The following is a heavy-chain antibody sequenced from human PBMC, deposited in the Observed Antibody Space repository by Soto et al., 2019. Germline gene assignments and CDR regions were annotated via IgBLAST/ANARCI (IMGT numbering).Heavy chain of an antibody. Sequence: SQTLSVTCAISGASVSSDIAAWNCIRQSPSRGLHWPGRTYYRSKWYNDYAVSVKSRITINPDTSKNQFSLQLNSVTPEDTAVYYCARHPYYYDRSGYSYRHYFDYWGQGTMVTVSS. D-gene: IGHD3-22*01. CDR2: TYYRSKWYN. CDR1: GASVSSDIAA. CDR3: ARHPYYYDRSGYSYRHYFDY. J-gene: IGHJ4*02. V-gene: IGHV6-1*01.